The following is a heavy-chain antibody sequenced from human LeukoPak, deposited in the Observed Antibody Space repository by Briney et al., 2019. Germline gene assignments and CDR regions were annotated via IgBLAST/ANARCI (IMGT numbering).Heavy chain of an antibody. Sequence: GGSLRLSCATSGFTFNNYAMSWVRQAPGKGLEWVSAISSSGGSTFYADSVKGRFTISRDNSKNTLYLQMNSLRAEDTAVYYCARGVRRRPDAFDIWGQGTMVTVSS. D-gene: IGHD6-25*01. V-gene: IGHV3-23*01. CDR2: ISSSGGST. J-gene: IGHJ3*02. CDR1: GFTFNNYA. CDR3: ARGVRRRPDAFDI.